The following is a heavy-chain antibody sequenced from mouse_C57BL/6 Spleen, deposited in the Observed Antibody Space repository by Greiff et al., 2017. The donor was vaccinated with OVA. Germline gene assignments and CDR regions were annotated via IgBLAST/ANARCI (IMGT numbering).Heavy chain of an antibody. CDR1: GYAFSSSW. CDR3: ARESYYLYAMDY. D-gene: IGHD2-12*01. V-gene: IGHV1-82*01. CDR2: IYPGDGDT. J-gene: IGHJ4*01. Sequence: VKLQESGPELVKPGASVKISCKASGYAFSSSWMNWVKQRPGKGLEWIGRIYPGDGDTNYNGKFKGKATLTADKSSSTAYMQLSSLTSEDSAVYFCARESYYLYAMDYWGQGTSVTVSS.